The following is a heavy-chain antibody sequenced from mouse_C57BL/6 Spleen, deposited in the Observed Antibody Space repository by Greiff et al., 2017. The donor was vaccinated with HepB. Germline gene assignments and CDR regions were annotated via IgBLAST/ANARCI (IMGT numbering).Heavy chain of an antibody. D-gene: IGHD4-1*01. V-gene: IGHV14-3*01. CDR3: ACDWDVWGYMYFDD. Sequence: EVQLQQSVAELVRPGASVKLSCTASGYNFNNSYMHWVKQRPEQGLEWIGRIDPANGNTKYAPKFKGKATITADTSSNTAYLQLSSLTSEDTALSSWACDWDVWGYMYFDDWGTGTTVTVSS. CDR1: GYNFNNSY. J-gene: IGHJ1*03. CDR2: IDPANGNT.